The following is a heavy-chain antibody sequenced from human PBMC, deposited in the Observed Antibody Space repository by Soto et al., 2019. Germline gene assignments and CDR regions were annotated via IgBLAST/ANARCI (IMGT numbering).Heavy chain of an antibody. D-gene: IGHD4-17*01. CDR3: ARRWPDYGAPIDY. CDR2: IGTAGDT. V-gene: IGHV3-13*01. J-gene: IGHJ4*02. CDR1: GFTFSSYD. Sequence: PGGSLSLSCAASGFTFSSYDIHWVRQATGKCLEWVSAIGTAGDTYYPGSVKGRFTISRENAKNSLYLQMNSLRAGDTAVYYCARRWPDYGAPIDYWGQGTLVTVSS.